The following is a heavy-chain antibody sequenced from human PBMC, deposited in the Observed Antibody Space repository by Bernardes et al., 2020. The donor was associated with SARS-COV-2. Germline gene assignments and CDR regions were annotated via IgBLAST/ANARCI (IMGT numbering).Heavy chain of an antibody. Sequence: GSLRLSCVASGFSFSNYAMSWVRQTPGKGLEWVSSVNGRGSDTHYADSVEGRFIVSRDNSKTSLFLHMHSLRVEDTAVYFCAKDWGNAVPGKFDFWGQGTPVTVSS. V-gene: IGHV3-23*01. CDR2: VNGRGSDT. CDR1: GFSFSNYA. CDR3: AKDWGNAVPGKFDF. J-gene: IGHJ4*02. D-gene: IGHD6-19*01.